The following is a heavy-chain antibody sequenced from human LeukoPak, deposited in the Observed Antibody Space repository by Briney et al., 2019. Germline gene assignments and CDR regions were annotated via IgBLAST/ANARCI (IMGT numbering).Heavy chain of an antibody. CDR3: AKDADHCSGGSCSYFDF. CDR1: GFTFSSYG. CDR2: ISYDGSNK. V-gene: IGHV3-30*18. Sequence: GGSLRLSCAASGFTFSSYGMHWVRQAPGKGLEWVAVISYDGSNKYYSHSVKGRFTISRDNSKNTLCLHMNSLRADDTAVYYCAKDADHCSGGSCSYFDFWGQGTLVIVSS. J-gene: IGHJ4*02. D-gene: IGHD2-15*01.